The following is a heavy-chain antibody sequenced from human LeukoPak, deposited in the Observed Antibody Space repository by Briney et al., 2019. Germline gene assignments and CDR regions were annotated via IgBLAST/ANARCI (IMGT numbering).Heavy chain of an antibody. J-gene: IGHJ4*02. CDR3: TRGYGAHAGDY. CDR2: ISAGAETM. Sequence: GGSLRLSCAASGFTFSSYAMSWVRQAPGKGLEWASAISAGAETMYYADSVKGRFTLFRDNSRNTLYLQMNSLRAEDTAVYYCTRGYGAHAGDYWGQGTLVTVSS. D-gene: IGHD4-17*01. CDR1: GFTFSSYA. V-gene: IGHV3-23*01.